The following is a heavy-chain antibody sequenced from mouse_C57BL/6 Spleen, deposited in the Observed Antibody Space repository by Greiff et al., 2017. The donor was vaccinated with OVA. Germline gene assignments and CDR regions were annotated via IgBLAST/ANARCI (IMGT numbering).Heavy chain of an antibody. Sequence: EVKVVESGGGLVKPGGSLKLSCAASGFTFSSYAMSWVRQTPEKRLEWVATISDGGSYTYYPDNVKGRFTISRDNAKNNLYLQMSHLKSEDTAMYYCARDRGAYDYGAMDYWGQGTSVTVSS. V-gene: IGHV5-4*01. CDR3: ARDRGAYDYGAMDY. CDR1: GFTFSSYA. CDR2: ISDGGSYT. J-gene: IGHJ4*01. D-gene: IGHD2-4*01.